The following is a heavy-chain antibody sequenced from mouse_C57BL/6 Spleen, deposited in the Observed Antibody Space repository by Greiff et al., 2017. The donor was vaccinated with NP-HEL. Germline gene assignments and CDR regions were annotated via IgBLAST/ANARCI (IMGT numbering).Heavy chain of an antibody. CDR2: ISSGSSTL. V-gene: IGHV5-17*01. CDR3: ARPADYSNYAFAY. Sequence: EVKLMESGGGLVKPGGSLKLSCAASGFTFSDYGMHWVRQAPEKGLEWVAYISSGSSTLYYADTVTGRFTISRDNAKNTLFLQMTSLRSEDTAMYYCARPADYSNYAFAYGGQGTLVTVSA. J-gene: IGHJ3*01. D-gene: IGHD2-5*01. CDR1: GFTFSDYG.